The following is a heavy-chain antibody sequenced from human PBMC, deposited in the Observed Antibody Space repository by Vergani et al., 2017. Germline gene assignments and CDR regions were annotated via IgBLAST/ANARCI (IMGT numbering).Heavy chain of an antibody. CDR1: GFTFSDYY. CDR3: VRTPPATFGGVIGDYFDY. Sequence: QVQLVESGGGLVKPGGSLRLSCAASGFTFSDYYMSWIRQAPGKGLEWVSYISIGGSTIYYAGSVKGRFTISRDKAKNSLYLQMNSLRAEDTAVYYCVRTPPATFGGVIGDYFDYWGQGTLVTVSS. CDR2: ISIGGSTI. J-gene: IGHJ4*02. D-gene: IGHD3-16*02. V-gene: IGHV3-11*01.